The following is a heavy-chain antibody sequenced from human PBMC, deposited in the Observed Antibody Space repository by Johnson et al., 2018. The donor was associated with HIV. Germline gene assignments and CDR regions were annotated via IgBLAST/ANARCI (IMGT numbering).Heavy chain of an antibody. CDR2: ISWNSGSI. D-gene: IGHD4-23*01. CDR3: AKPPREVTVVDALDI. V-gene: IGHV3-20*04. CDR1: GFTFDDYG. Sequence: VQLVESGGGVVRPGGSLRVSCAASGFTFDDYGMSWVRQAPGKGLEWVSGISWNSGSIGYADSVKGRLTISRDNAKNSLYLQMNSLRPEDTALYSCAKPPREVTVVDALDIWGQGTKVTVSS. J-gene: IGHJ3*02.